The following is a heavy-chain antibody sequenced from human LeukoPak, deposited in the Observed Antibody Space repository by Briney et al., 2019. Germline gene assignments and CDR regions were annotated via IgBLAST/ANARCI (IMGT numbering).Heavy chain of an antibody. CDR3: AREISSGFYFDY. J-gene: IGHJ4*02. CDR1: GFTFSSCA. D-gene: IGHD6-6*01. Sequence: GGSLRLSCVAPGFTFSSCAMNWVRHAPGKGLKGVSSITRSGSYKYYADSVKGRFTIARDNGKNSLYLQMNSLRAEDTAVYYCAREISSGFYFDYWGQGTLVTVSS. CDR2: ITRSGSYK. V-gene: IGHV3-21*01.